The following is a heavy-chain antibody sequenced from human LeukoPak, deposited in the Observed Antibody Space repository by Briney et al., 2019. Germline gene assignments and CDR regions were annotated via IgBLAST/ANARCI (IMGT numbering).Heavy chain of an antibody. V-gene: IGHV3-11*04. CDR1: GFTFSDYY. CDR3: ATSGWYGYYYFDY. Sequence: GGSLRLSCAASGFTFSDYYMSWIRQAPGKGLEWVSYISSSGSTIYYADSVKGRFTISRDNAKNSLYLQMNSLRAEDTAVYYCATSGWYGYYYFDYWGQGTPVTVSS. CDR2: ISSSGSTI. D-gene: IGHD6-19*01. J-gene: IGHJ4*02.